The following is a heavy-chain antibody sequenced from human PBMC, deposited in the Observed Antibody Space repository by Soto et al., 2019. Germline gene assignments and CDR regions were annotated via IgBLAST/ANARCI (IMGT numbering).Heavy chain of an antibody. V-gene: IGHV3-30-3*01. Sequence: GGSLRLSCAASGFTFSSYAMHWVRQAPGKGLEWVAVISYDGSNKYYADSVKGRFTISRDNSKNTLYLQMNSLRAEDTAVYYCAKGFAYCGGDCYPQIPHDYWGQGTLVTVSS. J-gene: IGHJ4*02. CDR3: AKGFAYCGGDCYPQIPHDY. CDR2: ISYDGSNK. CDR1: GFTFSSYA. D-gene: IGHD2-21*02.